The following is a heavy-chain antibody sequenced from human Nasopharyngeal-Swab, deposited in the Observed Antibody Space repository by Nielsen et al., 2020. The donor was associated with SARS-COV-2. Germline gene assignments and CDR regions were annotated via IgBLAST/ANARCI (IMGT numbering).Heavy chain of an antibody. J-gene: IGHJ4*02. Sequence: ASVKVSCKVSGYTLTELSMHWVRQAPGQGLEWVGGFDPEDGETIYAQKFQGRVTTTEDTSTSTAYMELSSLTSEDTAVYYCTKLARHYGRFDYWGQGTLVTVSS. CDR3: TKLARHYGRFDY. V-gene: IGHV1-24*01. CDR2: FDPEDGET. CDR1: GYTLTELS. D-gene: IGHD3-10*01.